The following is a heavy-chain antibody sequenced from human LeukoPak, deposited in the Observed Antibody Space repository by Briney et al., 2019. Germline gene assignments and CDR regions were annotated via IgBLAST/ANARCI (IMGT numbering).Heavy chain of an antibody. CDR2: ISSNGSTI. CDR1: ALTFSDYS. V-gene: IGHV3-48*01. Sequence: PGGSLRLSCAASALTFSDYSMNWVRQAPGKGLEWISYISSNGSTIYYAASVKGRFTISRDSAKNSLYLQTNGLRAEDTAIYYCARGPKTSFDYWGQGTLVTVSS. CDR3: ARGPKTSFDY. J-gene: IGHJ4*02.